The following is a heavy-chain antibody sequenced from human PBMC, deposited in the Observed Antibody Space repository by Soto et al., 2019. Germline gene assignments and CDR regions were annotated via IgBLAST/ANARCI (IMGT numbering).Heavy chain of an antibody. V-gene: IGHV3-7*03. D-gene: IGHD1-26*01. CDR2: IKQDGSEK. J-gene: IGHJ6*02. CDR3: ARQRPTDGRWEFANYYGMDV. CDR1: GFTFSSYW. Sequence: PGGSLRLSCAASGFTFSSYWMSWVRQAPGKGLEWVANIKQDGSEKYYVDSVKGRFTISRDNAKNSLYLQMNSLRAEDTAVYYCARQRPTDGRWEFANYYGMDVWGQGTPVTVSS.